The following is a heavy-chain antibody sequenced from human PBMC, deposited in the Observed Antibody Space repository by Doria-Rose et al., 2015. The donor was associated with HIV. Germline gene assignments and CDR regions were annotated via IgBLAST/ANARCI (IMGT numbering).Heavy chain of an antibody. CDR3: ARIHSLSSSSLGH. J-gene: IGHJ4*02. D-gene: IGHD6-13*01. Sequence: QAPGQRLAWMGWLNVCNGDTRYSRKFQDRVTITSDTSANTGYMALSSPRSEGTAVYYCARIHSLSSSSLGHWGQGTLVTVSS. V-gene: IGHV1-3*01. CDR2: LNVCNGDT.